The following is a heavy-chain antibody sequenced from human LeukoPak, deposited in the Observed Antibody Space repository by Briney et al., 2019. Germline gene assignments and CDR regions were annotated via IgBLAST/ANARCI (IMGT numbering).Heavy chain of an antibody. CDR3: AREQNYYDSSAVQYYFDY. D-gene: IGHD3-22*01. V-gene: IGHV3-21*01. CDR2: ISSSSSYI. CDR1: GFTFSSHS. J-gene: IGHJ4*02. Sequence: PGGSLRLSCAASGFTFSSHSMNWVRQAPGKGLEWVSSISSSSSYIYYADSVKGRFTISRDNAKNSLYLQMNSLRAEDTAVYYCAREQNYYDSSAVQYYFDYWGQGTLVTVSS.